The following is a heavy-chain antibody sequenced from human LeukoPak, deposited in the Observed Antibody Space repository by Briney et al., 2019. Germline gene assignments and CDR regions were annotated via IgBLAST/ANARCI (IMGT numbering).Heavy chain of an antibody. CDR1: GFTFSNYA. J-gene: IGHJ4*02. V-gene: IGHV3-23*05. CDR2: IETGSSST. D-gene: IGHD2-21*02. CDR3: AKRTYCGSDCYFDF. Sequence: GGSLRLSCAASGFTFSNYAMSWVRQAPGKGLEWVSAIETGSSSTYYADSVKGRFTISRDNSKNTVYLQMTNLRAEDTALYYCAKRTYCGSDCYFDFWGQGTLVTVSS.